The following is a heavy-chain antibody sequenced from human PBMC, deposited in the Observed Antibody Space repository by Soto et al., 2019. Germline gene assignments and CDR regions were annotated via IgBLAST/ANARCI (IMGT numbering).Heavy chain of an antibody. Sequence: GGSLRLSCTASGFTFRTYAMTWFRQAPGRGLEWVSAISGSAGTFYATSVKGRFTISRDNSKSTLDLQMNSLRAEDTAIYYCVSWVSAHFDFWGPGTLVTVSS. V-gene: IGHV3-23*01. CDR1: GFTFRTYA. J-gene: IGHJ4*02. CDR3: VSWVSAHFDF. CDR2: ISGSAGT. D-gene: IGHD2-8*01.